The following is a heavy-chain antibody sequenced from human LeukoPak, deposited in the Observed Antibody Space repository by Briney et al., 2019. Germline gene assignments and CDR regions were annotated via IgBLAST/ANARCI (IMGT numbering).Heavy chain of an antibody. D-gene: IGHD3-22*01. V-gene: IGHV1-2*02. CDR1: GYTFTGYY. J-gene: IGHJ4*02. CDR2: INPHSGDT. CDR3: ARVWLSPYFFDY. Sequence: ASVKVSFKASGYTFTGYYMHWVRQAPGQGLEWMGWINPHSGDTIYAQKFQGRVTMTRDTSISTAYMELSRLRSDDTAVFYCARVWLSPYFFDYWGQGTVVTVSS.